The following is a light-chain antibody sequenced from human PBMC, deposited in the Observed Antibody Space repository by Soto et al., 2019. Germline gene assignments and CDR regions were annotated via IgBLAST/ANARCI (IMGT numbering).Light chain of an antibody. Sequence: DIVLTQSPATLSLSPGERVTLYCGASQRVSGGFLAWYQHKPGLAPRLILYDTSFRATGVPDRFSGSGSGTHFTLTISRLDPEDFAAYYCQQYGSAPSFGQGTKVDIK. CDR1: QRVSGGF. CDR3: QQYGSAPS. CDR2: DTS. V-gene: IGKV3D-20*01. J-gene: IGKJ1*01.